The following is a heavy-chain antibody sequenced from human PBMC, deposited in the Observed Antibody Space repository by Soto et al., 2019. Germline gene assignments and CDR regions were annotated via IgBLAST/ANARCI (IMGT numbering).Heavy chain of an antibody. D-gene: IGHD2-2*01. CDR3: AHFIVVPPSDVFDV. CDR1: GFSLSTSGVG. V-gene: IGHV2-5*02. Sequence: QITLKESGPALVKPTQTLTLTCTISGFSLSTSGVGVGWIRQPPGKALEWLALIYWDGEKRYSPSQKSRLAITTDTSKNQVVLTMTNLDPLDTATYYCAHFIVVPPSDVFDVWGQGTMVAVSS. J-gene: IGHJ3*01. CDR2: IYWDGEK.